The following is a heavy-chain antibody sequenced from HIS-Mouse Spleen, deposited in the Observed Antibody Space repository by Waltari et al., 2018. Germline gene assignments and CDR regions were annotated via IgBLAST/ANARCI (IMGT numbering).Heavy chain of an antibody. CDR3: AREIPYSSSWYDWYFDL. J-gene: IGHJ2*01. CDR1: GGALSSRSYY. D-gene: IGHD6-13*01. CDR2: IYYSGST. V-gene: IGHV4-39*07. Sequence: QLQLQESGPGLVKPSETLSLPCTIPGGALSSRSYYWGWIRQPPGKGLEWIGSIYYSGSTYYNPSLKSRVTISVDTSKNQFSLKLSSVTAADTAVYYCAREIPYSSSWYDWYFDLWGRGTLVTVSS.